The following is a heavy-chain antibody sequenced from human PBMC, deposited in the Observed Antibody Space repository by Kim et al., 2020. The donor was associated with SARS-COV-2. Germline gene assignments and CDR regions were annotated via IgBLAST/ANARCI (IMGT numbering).Heavy chain of an antibody. CDR1: GFTFSSYA. CDR2: ISGSGGST. J-gene: IGHJ4*02. D-gene: IGHD5-18*01. V-gene: IGHV3-23*01. CDR3: AKDTPPLGEDTANFDY. Sequence: GGSLRLSCAASGFTFSSYAMSWVRQAPGKGLEWVSAISGSGGSTYYADSVKGRFTISRDNSKNTLYLQMNSLRAEDTAVYYCAKDTPPLGEDTANFDYWGQGTLVTVSS.